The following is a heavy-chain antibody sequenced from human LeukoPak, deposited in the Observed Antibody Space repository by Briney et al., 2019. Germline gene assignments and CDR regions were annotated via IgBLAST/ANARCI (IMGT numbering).Heavy chain of an antibody. V-gene: IGHV1-2*02. CDR1: GYTFTGYY. J-gene: IGHJ5*02. D-gene: IGHD2-2*01. CDR3: ARDSPTYQLLFA. Sequence: ASVKVSCKASGYTFTGYYMHWVRQAPGQGLEWMGWINPNSGDTNYAQKFQGRVTMTRDTSISTAYMELSRLRSDDTAVYYCARDSPTYQLLFAWGQGTLVTVSS. CDR2: INPNSGDT.